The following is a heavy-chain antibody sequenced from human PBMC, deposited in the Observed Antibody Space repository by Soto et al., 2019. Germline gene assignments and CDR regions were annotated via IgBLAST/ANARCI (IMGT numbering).Heavy chain of an antibody. D-gene: IGHD6-6*01. CDR1: GFTFSSYA. CDR2: ISGSGGST. CDR3: AKSPPVCSSSPVDY. V-gene: IGHV3-23*01. Sequence: EVQLLESGGGLVQPGGSLRLSCAASGFTFSSYAMSWVRQAPGKGLEWVSAISGSGGSTYYADSVKGRFTISRDNSKNTLHLQKNSLRAEDRGVYYCAKSPPVCSSSPVDYWGPGTLVTVSP. J-gene: IGHJ4*02.